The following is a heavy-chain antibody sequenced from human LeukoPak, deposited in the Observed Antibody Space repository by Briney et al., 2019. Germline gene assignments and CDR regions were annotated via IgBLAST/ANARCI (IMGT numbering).Heavy chain of an antibody. J-gene: IGHJ2*01. CDR1: GGSISSSS. V-gene: IGHV3-21*01. D-gene: IGHD3/OR15-3a*01. CDR3: ARDYFSRAALLGHFDP. CDR2: VSSTSSFI. Sequence: ETLSLTCTVSGGSISSSSYYWGWIRQAPGKGLEWVSCVSSTSSFIYYADSVKGRFTISRDNAKNSLYLQMNSLRAEDTAVYYCARDYFSRAALLGHFDPWGGGTLVTASP.